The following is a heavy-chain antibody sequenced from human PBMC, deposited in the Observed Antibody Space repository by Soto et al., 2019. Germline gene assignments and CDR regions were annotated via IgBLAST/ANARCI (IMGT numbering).Heavy chain of an antibody. Sequence: GGSLRLSCAASGFTFGSYSMNWVRQAPGKGLEWVSSISSSSSYIYYADSVKGRFTISRDNAKNSLYLQMNSLRADDTAVYYCARDYSPIVVVPAAIRWGMDVWGQGTTVTVSS. V-gene: IGHV3-21*01. CDR1: GFTFGSYS. CDR2: ISSSSSYI. J-gene: IGHJ6*02. CDR3: ARDYSPIVVVPAAIRWGMDV. D-gene: IGHD2-2*01.